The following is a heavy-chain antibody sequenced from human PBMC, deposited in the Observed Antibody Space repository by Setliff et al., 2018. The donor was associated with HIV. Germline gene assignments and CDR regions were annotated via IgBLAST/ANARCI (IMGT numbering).Heavy chain of an antibody. J-gene: IGHJ4*02. CDR2: AYHSGRT. V-gene: IGHV4-38-2*01. CDR1: GYSITSGYS. D-gene: IGHD3-16*01. Sequence: PSETLSLTCAVSGYSITSGYSWGWIRQSPGKGLEWIGNAYHSGRTYYNPSLKSRVAMSIDTSKNQFSLRLNSVTAADTAMYYCVHSLLGAPMVDCWGQGTLVTV. CDR3: VHSLLGAPMVDC.